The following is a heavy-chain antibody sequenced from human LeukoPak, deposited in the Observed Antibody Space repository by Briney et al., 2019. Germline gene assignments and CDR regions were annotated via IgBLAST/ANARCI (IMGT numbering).Heavy chain of an antibody. J-gene: IGHJ4*02. Sequence: SETLSLTCAVYDGSFSGYYWSWIRQPPGKGLEWIGEINHSGSTNYNPSLKSRVTISVDTSKNQFSLKLSSVTAADTAVYYCARRMVYYDILTGYPGEFGYWGQGTLVTVSS. CDR3: ARRMVYYDILTGYPGEFGY. CDR2: INHSGST. V-gene: IGHV4-34*01. D-gene: IGHD3-9*01. CDR1: DGSFSGYY.